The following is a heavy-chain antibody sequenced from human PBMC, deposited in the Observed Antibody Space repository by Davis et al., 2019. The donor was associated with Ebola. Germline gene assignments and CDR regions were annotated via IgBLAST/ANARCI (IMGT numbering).Heavy chain of an antibody. CDR2: IKYSGST. V-gene: IGHV4-34*01. CDR1: GGSFSGFY. Sequence: MPSETLSLTCDVSGGSFSGFYWSWLRQFPGRGLEWIGEIKYSGSTKYNPSLKSRVAMSVDTSKNQFSLSLTSLTAADTAIYYCARQHRVTRPLDLWGQGTLVTVSS. J-gene: IGHJ5*02. CDR3: ARQHRVTRPLDL. D-gene: IGHD4-11*01.